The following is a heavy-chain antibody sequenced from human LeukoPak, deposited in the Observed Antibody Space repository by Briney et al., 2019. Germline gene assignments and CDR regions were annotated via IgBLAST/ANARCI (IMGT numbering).Heavy chain of an antibody. D-gene: IGHD1-14*01. CDR3: ARDRIGIFDY. CDR2: IWYDGSNK. J-gene: IGHJ4*02. Sequence: GGSLRLSCAASGFTFSSCAMSWVRQAPGKGLEWVAVIWYDGSNKYYADSVKGRFTISRDNSKNTLYLQMNSLRAEDTAVYYCARDRIGIFDYWGQGTLVIVSS. V-gene: IGHV3-33*08. CDR1: GFTFSSCA.